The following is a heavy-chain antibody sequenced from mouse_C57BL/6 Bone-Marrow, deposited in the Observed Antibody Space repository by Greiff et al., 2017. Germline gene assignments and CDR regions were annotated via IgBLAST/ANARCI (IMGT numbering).Heavy chain of an antibody. CDR1: GYTFTDYE. CDR3: TRSTTGPLFAY. Sequence: QVQLQQSGAELVRPGASVTLSCKASGYTFTDYEMHWVKQTPVHGLEWIGAIDPETGGTAYNQKFKGKAILTADKSSSTAYMELRSLTSEDSAVYYCTRSTTGPLFAYWGQGTLVTVSA. D-gene: IGHD1-1*01. V-gene: IGHV1-15*01. CDR2: IDPETGGT. J-gene: IGHJ3*01.